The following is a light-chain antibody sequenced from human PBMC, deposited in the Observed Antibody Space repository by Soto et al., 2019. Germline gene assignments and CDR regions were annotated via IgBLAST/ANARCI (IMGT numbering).Light chain of an antibody. V-gene: IGKV3-11*01. J-gene: IGKJ4*01. CDR3: HRGGNLHT. Sequence: CRASQSVSSYLAWYQQKPGQAPRLLIYDASNRATGIPARFRGCGYCTDLALTICGRDRADFGGNMGHRGGNLHTFCGGTKVDIK. CDR1: QSVSSY. CDR2: DAS.